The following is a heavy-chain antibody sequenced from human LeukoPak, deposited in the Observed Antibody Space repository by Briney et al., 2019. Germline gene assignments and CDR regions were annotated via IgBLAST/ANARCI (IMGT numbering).Heavy chain of an antibody. Sequence: GGSLRLSCAASGFTFSDYYMSWIRQAPGKGLEWVSYISSSSSYTNYADSVKGRFTISRDNSKNTLYLQMNSLRAEDTAVYYCAKDSIVVVVAATSGFDYWGQGTLVTVSS. V-gene: IGHV3-11*05. CDR3: AKDSIVVVVAATSGFDY. CDR2: ISSSSSYT. J-gene: IGHJ4*02. CDR1: GFTFSDYY. D-gene: IGHD2-15*01.